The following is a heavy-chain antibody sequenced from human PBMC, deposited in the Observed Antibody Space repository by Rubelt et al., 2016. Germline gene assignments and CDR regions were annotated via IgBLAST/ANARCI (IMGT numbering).Heavy chain of an antibody. CDR2: INAGNGNT. V-gene: IGHV1-3*01. CDR1: GYTFTSYA. Sequence: QVQLVQSGAEVKKPGASVKVSCKASGYTFTSYAMHWVRQAPGQRLEWMGWINAGNGNTKYSQKFQGRVTITRETSASTAYMELSSLRSEDTAVYYCARGKVGWERKAGAFDIWGQGTMVTVSS. D-gene: IGHD1-26*01. CDR3: ARGKVGWERKAGAFDI. J-gene: IGHJ3*02.